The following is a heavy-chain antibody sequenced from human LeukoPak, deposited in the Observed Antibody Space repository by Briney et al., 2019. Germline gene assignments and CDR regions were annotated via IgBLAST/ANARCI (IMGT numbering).Heavy chain of an antibody. CDR2: IRSKANSYAT. CDR3: SRLGVALT. D-gene: IGHD2-15*01. CDR1: GFTFSGSA. Sequence: GGSLRLSCAASGFTFSGSAMHWVRQASGKGLEGVGRIRSKANSYATAYAASVKGRFTISRDDSKNTAYLQMNSLKTEDTAVYYCSRLGVALTWGQGTLVTVSS. J-gene: IGHJ5*02. V-gene: IGHV3-73*01.